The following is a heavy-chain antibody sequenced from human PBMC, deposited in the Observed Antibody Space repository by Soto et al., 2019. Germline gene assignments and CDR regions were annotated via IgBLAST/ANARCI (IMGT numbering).Heavy chain of an antibody. V-gene: IGHV4-39*01. J-gene: IGHJ6*03. CDR2: IYYSGST. CDR1: GGSISSSSYY. Sequence: SETLSLTCTVSGGSISSSSYYWGWIRQPPGKGLEWIGSIYYSGSTYYNPSLKSRVTISVDTSKNQFSLKLSSVTAADTAVYYCARAYYDFWSGYYMYYYYYMDVWGKGTTVTVS. CDR3: ARAYYDFWSGYYMYYYYYMDV. D-gene: IGHD3-3*01.